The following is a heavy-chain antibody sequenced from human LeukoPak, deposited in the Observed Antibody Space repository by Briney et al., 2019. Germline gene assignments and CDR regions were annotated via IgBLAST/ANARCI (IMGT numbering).Heavy chain of an antibody. J-gene: IGHJ4*02. CDR1: GVTVSSNY. V-gene: IGHV3-66*04. CDR2: IYSGGNT. D-gene: IGHD5-18*01. CDR3: ARQQDTTNPGY. Sequence: GGSLRLSCAASGVTVSSNYMNWVRQAPGKGLEWVSIIYSGGNTYYADSVKGRFTISRDNSKNTLYPQMDGLRAEDTAVYYCARQQDTTNPGYWGQGTLVTVSS.